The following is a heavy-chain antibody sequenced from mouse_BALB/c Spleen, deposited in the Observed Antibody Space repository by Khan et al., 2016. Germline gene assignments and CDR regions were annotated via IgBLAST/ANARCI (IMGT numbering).Heavy chain of an antibody. Sequence: QVRLQQSDAELVKPGASVKISCKASGYTFTDHAIHWVKQKPEQGLEWIGYISPGDGDIKYNEKFKGKASLTADKSSSAAYMHLNSLTSDDSAVYFCKRSRNPLFDSWGQGTTLTVSS. CDR2: ISPGDGDI. J-gene: IGHJ2*01. V-gene: IGHV1S53*01. CDR3: KRSRNPLFDS. D-gene: IGHD3-1*01. CDR1: GYTFTDHA.